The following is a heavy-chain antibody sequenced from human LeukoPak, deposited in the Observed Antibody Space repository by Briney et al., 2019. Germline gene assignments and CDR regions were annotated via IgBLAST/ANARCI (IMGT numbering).Heavy chain of an antibody. CDR1: GGSISSNY. D-gene: IGHD1-26*01. Sequence: SETPSLTCTVSGGSISSNYWSWIRQPAGKGLEWIGRIYTSGSTNYNPSLKSRVTMSVDTSKNQFSLKLSSVTAADTAVYYCARVPDSGDGFDIWGQGTMVTVSS. J-gene: IGHJ3*02. V-gene: IGHV4-4*07. CDR2: IYTSGST. CDR3: ARVPDSGDGFDI.